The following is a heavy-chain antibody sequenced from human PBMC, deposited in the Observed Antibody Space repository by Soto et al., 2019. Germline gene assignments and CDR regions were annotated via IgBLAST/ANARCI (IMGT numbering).Heavy chain of an antibody. CDR1: GFTFDDYA. CDR2: ISWNSGSI. CDR3: AKASGGAGGVLKYYFDY. J-gene: IGHJ4*02. V-gene: IGHV3-9*01. Sequence: GGSLRLSCAASGFTFDDYAMHWVRQAPWKGLEWVSGISWNSGSIGYADSVKGRFTISRDNAKNSLYLQMNSLRAEDTALYYCAKASGGAGGVLKYYFDYWGQGTLVTVSS. D-gene: IGHD3-3*01.